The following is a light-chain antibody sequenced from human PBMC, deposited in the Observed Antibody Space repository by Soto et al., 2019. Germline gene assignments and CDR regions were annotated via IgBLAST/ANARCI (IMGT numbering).Light chain of an antibody. J-gene: IGKJ4*01. CDR2: IAS. CDR1: QSVSSSY. Sequence: DIVLTQSPGTLSLSPGERATLSCRASQSVSSSYLAWYQQKPGQAPRLLIYIASTRATGIPARFSGSGSGTEFTLTISSLQSEDFAVYYCQQYNNLPRTFGGGTKVDI. V-gene: IGKV3-15*01. CDR3: QQYNNLPRT.